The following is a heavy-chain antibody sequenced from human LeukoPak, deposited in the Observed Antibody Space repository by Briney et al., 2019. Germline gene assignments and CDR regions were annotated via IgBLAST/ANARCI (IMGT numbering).Heavy chain of an antibody. D-gene: IGHD3-22*01. CDR3: ARGVYYYEP. Sequence: GLEWIGHINHSGSTNYNPSLKSRVTISVDTSKNQFSLKLSSVTAADTAVYYCARGVYYYEPWGQGTLVTXXS. V-gene: IGHV4-34*01. J-gene: IGHJ5*02. CDR2: INHSGST.